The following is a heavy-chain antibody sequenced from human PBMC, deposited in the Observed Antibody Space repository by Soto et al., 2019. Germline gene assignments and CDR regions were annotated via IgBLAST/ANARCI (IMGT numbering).Heavy chain of an antibody. CDR3: ANPTGDPINNYQGMDV. J-gene: IGHJ6*02. CDR2: ISRDGDSM. Sequence: QVQLVESGGGLVKPGGSLRLSCAASGFTFSDYYMAWIRQAPGKGLEYVSYISRDGDSMYYADSVKGRFTISRDNAKNYWSLQMNSLRAEDTAVYSFANPTGDPINNYQGMDVGAKGPRSPSP. CDR1: GFTFSDYY. D-gene: IGHD7-27*01. V-gene: IGHV3-11*01.